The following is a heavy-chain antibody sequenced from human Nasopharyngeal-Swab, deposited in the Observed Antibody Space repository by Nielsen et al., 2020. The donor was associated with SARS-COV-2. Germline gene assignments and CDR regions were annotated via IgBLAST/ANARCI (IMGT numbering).Heavy chain of an antibody. J-gene: IGHJ6*02. D-gene: IGHD6-6*01. CDR3: ARHKSSSANYYYYGMDV. V-gene: IGHV5-51*01. Sequence: GESLKISCKGSGYSFTSYWIGWVRQMPGKGLEWMGIIYPGDSDTRYSPSFQGQVTISADKSISTAYLQWSGLKASDTAMYYCARHKSSSANYYYYGMDVWGQGTTVTVSS. CDR1: GYSFTSYW. CDR2: IYPGDSDT.